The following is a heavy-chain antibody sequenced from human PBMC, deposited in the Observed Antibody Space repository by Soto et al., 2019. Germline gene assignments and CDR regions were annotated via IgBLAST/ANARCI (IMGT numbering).Heavy chain of an antibody. D-gene: IGHD3-10*01. CDR1: GYTFTSYG. J-gene: IGHJ5*02. CDR2: ISAYNGNT. V-gene: IGHV1-18*01. Sequence: KVSCQASGYTFTSYGISWVRQAPGQGLEWMGWISAYNGNTNYAQKLQGRVTMTTDTSTSTAYMELRSLRSDDTAVYYCARDPLWCGEYNWSHPWGQGTLVTVAS. CDR3: ARDPLWCGEYNWSHP.